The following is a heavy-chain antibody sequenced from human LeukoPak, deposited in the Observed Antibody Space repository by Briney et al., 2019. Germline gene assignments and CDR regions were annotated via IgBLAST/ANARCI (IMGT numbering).Heavy chain of an antibody. CDR1: GFTFSSYG. Sequence: GGSLRLSCAASGFTFSSYGMHWVRQAPGKGLEWVAVISYDGSNKYYADSVKGRFTISRDNSKNTLYLQMNSLRAEDTAVYYCAKDTYYYDSSGSPHWGQGTLVTVSS. CDR2: ISYDGSNK. CDR3: AKDTYYYDSSGSPH. J-gene: IGHJ4*02. D-gene: IGHD3-22*01. V-gene: IGHV3-30*18.